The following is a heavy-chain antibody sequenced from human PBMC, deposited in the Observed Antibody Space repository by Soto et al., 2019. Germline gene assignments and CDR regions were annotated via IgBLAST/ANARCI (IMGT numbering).Heavy chain of an antibody. CDR3: ATSTLVTAYYYFGMDV. D-gene: IGHD2-21*02. V-gene: IGHV4-59*08. CDR2: IHYSGTT. J-gene: IGHJ6*02. Sequence: QVLLQESRPGLVKPSETLSLTCAVSGGSISRYYWSWIRQPPGKGLEWIGYIHYSGTTSYSPSRGSRFTISLDTSKTQYFLKLNSVTAADTAIYYCATSTLVTAYYYFGMDVWGQGTTVSVSS. CDR1: GGSISRYY.